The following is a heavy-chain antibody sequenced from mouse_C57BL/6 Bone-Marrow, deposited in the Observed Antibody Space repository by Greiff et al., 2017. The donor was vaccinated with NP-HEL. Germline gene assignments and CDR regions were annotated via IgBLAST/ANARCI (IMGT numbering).Heavy chain of an antibody. Sequence: QVQLQQSGPELVKPGASVKISCKASGYTFTDYYINWVKQRPGQGLEWIGWIFPGSGSTYYNEKFKGKATLTVDKSSSTAYMLLSRLTSEDSAVYFCARDPLYYGSGFAYWGQGTLVTVSA. CDR3: ARDPLYYGSGFAY. CDR2: IFPGSGST. V-gene: IGHV1-75*01. J-gene: IGHJ3*01. D-gene: IGHD1-1*01. CDR1: GYTFTDYY.